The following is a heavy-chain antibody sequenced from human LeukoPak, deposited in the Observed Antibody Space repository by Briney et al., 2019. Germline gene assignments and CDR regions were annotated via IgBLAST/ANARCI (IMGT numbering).Heavy chain of an antibody. Sequence: GASVKVSCKVSGYTFTSYGISWVRQAPGQGLEWMGWISAYNGNTNYAQKLQGRVTMTTDTSTSTAYMELRSLRSDDTAVYYCARGLTYLWFGELEFDYWGQGTLVTVSS. CDR1: GYTFTSYG. J-gene: IGHJ4*02. CDR3: ARGLTYLWFGELEFDY. V-gene: IGHV1-18*01. CDR2: ISAYNGNT. D-gene: IGHD3-10*01.